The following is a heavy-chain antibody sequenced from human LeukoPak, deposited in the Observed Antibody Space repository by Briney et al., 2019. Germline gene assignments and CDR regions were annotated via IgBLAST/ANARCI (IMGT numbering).Heavy chain of an antibody. CDR1: GYTFTSYG. Sequence: ASVKVSCKASGYTFTSYGISWVRQATGQGLEWMGWMNPNSGNTGYAQKFQGRVTMTRNTSISTAYMELSSLRSEDTAVYYCARGPTTSRVDYWGQGTLVTVSS. V-gene: IGHV1-8*02. CDR2: MNPNSGNT. D-gene: IGHD1-26*01. J-gene: IGHJ4*02. CDR3: ARGPTTSRVDY.